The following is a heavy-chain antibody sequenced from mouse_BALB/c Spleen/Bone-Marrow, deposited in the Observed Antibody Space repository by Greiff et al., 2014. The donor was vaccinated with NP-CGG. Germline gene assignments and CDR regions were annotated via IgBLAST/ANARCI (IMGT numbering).Heavy chain of an antibody. D-gene: IGHD1-1*01. CDR1: GYSITSDYA. J-gene: IGHJ2*01. V-gene: IGHV3-2*02. CDR2: ISYSGST. CDR3: ARSVYYGSSYVDY. Sequence: DVHLVESGPGLVKPSQSLSLTCTVTGYSITSDYAWNWIRQFPGNKLEWMGYISYSGSTSYNPSLKSRISITRDTSKNQFFLQLNSVTTEDTATYYCARSVYYGSSYVDYWGQGTTLTVSS.